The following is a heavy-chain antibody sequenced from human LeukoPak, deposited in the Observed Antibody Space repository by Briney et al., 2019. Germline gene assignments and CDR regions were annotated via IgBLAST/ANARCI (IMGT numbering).Heavy chain of an antibody. CDR3: ATGGDWNDYAFDI. CDR2: FDPEDGET. D-gene: IGHD1-1*01. J-gene: IGHJ3*02. V-gene: IGHV1-24*01. Sequence: ASVKVSCKVSGYTLTELSMHWVRQAPGKGLEWMGGFDPEDGETIYAQKFQGRVTMTEDTSIDAAYMELSSLRSEDTAVYYCATGGDWNDYAFDIWGQGTMVTVSS. CDR1: GYTLTELS.